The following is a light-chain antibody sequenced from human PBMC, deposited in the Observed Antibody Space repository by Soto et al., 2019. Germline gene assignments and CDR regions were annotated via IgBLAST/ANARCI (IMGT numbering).Light chain of an antibody. V-gene: IGKV3-11*01. CDR2: DAS. Sequence: EIVLTQSPATLSLSPGERATLSCRASQSVSSYLAWYQQQPGQAPRLLIYDASSRATGIPARFSGSGSGTDFSLTISSLEPEDFAVYYCQQRSDWPSTFGGGTTVQIK. CDR1: QSVSSY. CDR3: QQRSDWPST. J-gene: IGKJ4*01.